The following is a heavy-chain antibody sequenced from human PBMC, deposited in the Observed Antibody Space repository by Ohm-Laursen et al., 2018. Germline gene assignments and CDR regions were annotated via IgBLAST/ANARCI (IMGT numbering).Heavy chain of an antibody. Sequence: SLRLSCAASGFTFSSYIMNWVRQAPGKGLEWVSSITSSSSYIYYADSVRGRFTTSRDNAKNSLYLQMNSLRAEDTAVYYCAHLPQSYYYDSSGYKTGDDYWGQGTLVTVSS. CDR1: GFTFSSYI. D-gene: IGHD3-22*01. CDR2: ITSSSSYI. V-gene: IGHV3-21*01. CDR3: AHLPQSYYYDSSGYKTGDDY. J-gene: IGHJ4*02.